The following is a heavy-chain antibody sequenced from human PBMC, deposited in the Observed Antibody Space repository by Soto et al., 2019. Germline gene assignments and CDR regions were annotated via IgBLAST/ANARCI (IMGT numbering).Heavy chain of an antibody. CDR3: ARMGYSSGWYRYTHAFDI. J-gene: IGHJ3*02. CDR1: GCTFSSYA. CDR2: IIPIFGTA. D-gene: IGHD6-19*01. V-gene: IGHV1-69*06. Sequence: SVKVSCKASGCTFSSYAISWVRQAPGQGLEWMGGIIPIFGTANYAQKFQGRVTITADKSTSTAYMELSSLRSEETAVYYCARMGYSSGWYRYTHAFDIWGQGTMVTVSS.